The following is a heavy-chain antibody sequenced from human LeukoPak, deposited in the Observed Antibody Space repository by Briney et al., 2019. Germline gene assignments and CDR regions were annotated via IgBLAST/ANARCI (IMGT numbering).Heavy chain of an antibody. J-gene: IGHJ4*02. V-gene: IGHV4-59*01. D-gene: IGHD6-19*01. CDR3: ARVGYSSGWYRGGFDY. CDR2: ISYSGNT. CDR1: GGSISNYY. Sequence: SETLSLTCTVSGGSISNYYWSWIRQPPGKGLEWIGYISYSGNTNYNPSLKSRVTISVDTSKNQFSLKLSSVTAADTAVYYCARVGYSSGWYRGGFDYWGQGTLVTVSP.